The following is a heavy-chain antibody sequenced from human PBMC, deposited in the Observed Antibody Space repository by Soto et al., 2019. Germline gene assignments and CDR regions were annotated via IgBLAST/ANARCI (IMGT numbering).Heavy chain of an antibody. CDR2: IYYSGST. CDR3: ARVAITGTTIDY. Sequence: LSLTCTVSGGSISSGGYYWSWIRQHPGKGLEWIGYIYYSGSTYYNPSLKSRVTISVDTSKNQFSLKLSSVTAADTAVYYCARVAITGTTIDYWGQGTLVTVSS. CDR1: GGSISSGGYY. J-gene: IGHJ4*02. V-gene: IGHV4-31*03. D-gene: IGHD1-7*01.